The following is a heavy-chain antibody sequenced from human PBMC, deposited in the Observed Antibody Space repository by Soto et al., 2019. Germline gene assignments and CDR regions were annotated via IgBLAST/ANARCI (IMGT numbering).Heavy chain of an antibody. V-gene: IGHV4-30-4*01. CDR2: IYYSGST. CDR3: ARDGIVVVPAAPYYYGMDV. D-gene: IGHD2-2*01. CDR1: GGSISSGDYY. Sequence: PSETLSLTCTVSGGSISSGDYYWSWIRQPPGKGLEWIGYIYYSGSTYYNPSLKSRVTISVDTSKNQFSLKLSSVTAADTAVYYCARDGIVVVPAAPYYYGMDVWGQGTTVTVSS. J-gene: IGHJ6*02.